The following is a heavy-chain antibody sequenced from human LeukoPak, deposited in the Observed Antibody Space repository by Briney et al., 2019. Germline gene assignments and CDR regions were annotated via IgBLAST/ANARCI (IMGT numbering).Heavy chain of an antibody. D-gene: IGHD3-9*01. CDR2: ISTSSSYI. CDR1: GFTFNRYN. J-gene: IGHJ3*02. Sequence: GGSLRLSCAASGFTFNRYNMNWVRRAPGKGLEWVSSISTSSSYIYYADSVRGRFSISRDNAKNSLYLQMNSLRAEDTAVYYCASAEPYYDILTGYPTGAFDIWGQGTMVTVSS. CDR3: ASAEPYYDILTGYPTGAFDI. V-gene: IGHV3-21*01.